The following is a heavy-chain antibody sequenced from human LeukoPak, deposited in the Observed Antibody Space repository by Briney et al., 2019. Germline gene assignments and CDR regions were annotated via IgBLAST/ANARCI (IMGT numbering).Heavy chain of an antibody. D-gene: IGHD3-22*01. CDR2: IYYSGST. CDR3: VGSDYYDSSGYYVY. J-gene: IGHJ4*02. Sequence: SETLSLTCAVYGGSFSGYYWGWIRQPPGKGLEWIGSIYYSGSTYYKPSLKSLVTISVDTSKNQFSLKLSSVTAADTAVYYCVGSDYYDSSGYYVYWGQGTLVTVSS. V-gene: IGHV4-34*01. CDR1: GGSFSGYY.